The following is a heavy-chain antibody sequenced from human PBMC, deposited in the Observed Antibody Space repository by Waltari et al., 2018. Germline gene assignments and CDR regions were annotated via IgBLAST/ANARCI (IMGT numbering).Heavy chain of an antibody. CDR2: IYTSGST. CDR3: ARDSVIGTKGSGFDP. Sequence: QVQLQESGPGLVKPSETLSLTCTVSGGSISSYYWSWIRQPPGKGLEWIGYIYTSGSTNYNPSFKSRVTIPVDTSKNQFSLKLSSVTAADTAVYYCARDSVIGTKGSGFDPWGQGTLVTVSS. V-gene: IGHV4-4*09. J-gene: IGHJ5*02. CDR1: GGSISSYY. D-gene: IGHD3-10*01.